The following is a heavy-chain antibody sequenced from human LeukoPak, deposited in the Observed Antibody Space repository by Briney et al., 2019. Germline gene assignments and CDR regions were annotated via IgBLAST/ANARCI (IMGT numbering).Heavy chain of an antibody. V-gene: IGHV4-34*01. CDR1: GGSFSGYY. D-gene: IGHD3-22*01. Sequence: SEILSLTCAVYGGSFSGYYWSWIRQPPGKGLEWIGEINHSGSTNYNPSLKSRVTISVDTSKNQFSLKLSSVTAADTAVYYCAGEDYFDTSGYASWRFDIWGQGTMVTVSS. CDR3: AGEDYFDTSGYASWRFDI. J-gene: IGHJ3*02. CDR2: INHSGST.